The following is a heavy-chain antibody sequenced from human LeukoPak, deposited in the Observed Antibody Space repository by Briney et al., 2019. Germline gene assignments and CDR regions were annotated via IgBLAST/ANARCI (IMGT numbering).Heavy chain of an antibody. D-gene: IGHD2-15*01. J-gene: IGHJ5*02. CDR2: ISTSSSYI. CDR3: ARGADGVSSNSRGWFDP. Sequence: PGGSLRLSCAASGFTFSSHNMNWVRQAPGKGLERVSSISTSSSYIYYADSVKGRFTISRDNAKNSLYLQMNSLRAEDTAVYYCARGADGVSSNSRGWFDPWGQGTLVTVSS. V-gene: IGHV3-21*01. CDR1: GFTFSSHN.